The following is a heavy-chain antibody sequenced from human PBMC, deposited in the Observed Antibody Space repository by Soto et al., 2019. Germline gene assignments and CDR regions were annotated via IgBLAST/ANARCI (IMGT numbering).Heavy chain of an antibody. V-gene: IGHV4-39*01. CDR3: ARHMPEMNIAAAGP. CDR2: IYYSGST. D-gene: IGHD6-13*01. J-gene: IGHJ5*02. CDR1: GGSISSSSYY. Sequence: QLQLQESGPGLVKPSETLSLTCTVSGGSISSSSYYWGWIRQPPGKGLEWIGSIYYSGSTYYNPSLKSRVTISVDTSKNQFSLKLSSVTAADTAVYYCARHMPEMNIAAAGPWGQGTLVTVSS.